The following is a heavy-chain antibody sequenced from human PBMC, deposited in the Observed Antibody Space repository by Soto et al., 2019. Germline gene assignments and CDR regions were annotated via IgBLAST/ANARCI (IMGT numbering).Heavy chain of an antibody. CDR3: ARGEYMIVVGDWFDP. V-gene: IGHV4-30-4*01. Sequence: VQLQESGPGLVKPSQTLSLTCTVSGGSISSGDYYWSWIRQPPGQGLEWIGYIYYSGRTYYNPSPKSRVTISVDTSKNQSALKLSSVTAADTAVDYCARGEYMIVVGDWFDPWGKVTRVAVSA. CDR2: IYYSGRT. J-gene: IGHJ5*02. D-gene: IGHD3-22*01. CDR1: GGSISSGDYY.